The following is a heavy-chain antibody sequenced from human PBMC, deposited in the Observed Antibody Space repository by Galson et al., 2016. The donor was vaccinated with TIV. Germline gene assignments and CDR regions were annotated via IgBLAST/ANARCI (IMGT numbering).Heavy chain of an antibody. CDR2: FHPGDSDT. D-gene: IGHD2/OR15-2a*01. V-gene: IGHV5-51*01. J-gene: IGHJ6*02. CDR1: GYRFSTYY. CDR3: ARHSQCTRGTCYSSYFYALDV. Sequence: QSGAEVKKPGESLKISCQASGYRFSTYYIAWVRQMPGKGLEWMGIFHPGDSDTRYHPSFQGPVTMSADKSTNTAFLHWSSLKASDTAGYYCARHSQCTRGTCYSSYFYALDVWGRGTAVTVS.